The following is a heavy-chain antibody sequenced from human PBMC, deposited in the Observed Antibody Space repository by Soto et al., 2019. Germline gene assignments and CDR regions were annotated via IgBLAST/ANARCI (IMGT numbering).Heavy chain of an antibody. CDR3: ASLYSSVHIYYCMDV. V-gene: IGHV4-34*01. D-gene: IGHD6-19*01. CDR1: GGSFSGYY. CDR2: TNHSGST. Sequence: QVQLQQWGAGLLKPSETLSLTCAVYGGSFSGYYWSWIRKPPGKGLEWIGETNHSGSTNYNPSLKSRVTISVDTSKTQFSLKLSSVTAADTAVYYCASLYSSVHIYYCMDVWGQGTTVTVSS. J-gene: IGHJ6*02.